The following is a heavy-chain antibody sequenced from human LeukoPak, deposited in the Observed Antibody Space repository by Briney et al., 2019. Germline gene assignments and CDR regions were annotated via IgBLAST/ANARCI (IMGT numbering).Heavy chain of an antibody. D-gene: IGHD3-10*01. CDR3: ARGRSSMVRGYYYYYMDV. V-gene: IGHV4-61*02. CDR2: IFNSGST. Sequence: SETLSLTCTVSGGSVSTGRYYWNWIRQPAGKGLEWIGRIFNSGSTNYNPSLKSRVTISVDTSKNQFSLKLSSMTAADTAVYYCARGRSSMVRGYYYYYMDVWGKGTTVTISS. CDR1: GGSVSTGRYY. J-gene: IGHJ6*03.